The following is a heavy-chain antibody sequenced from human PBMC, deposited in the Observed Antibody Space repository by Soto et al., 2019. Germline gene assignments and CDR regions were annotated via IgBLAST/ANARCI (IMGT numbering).Heavy chain of an antibody. J-gene: IGHJ4*02. CDR1: GGSINSGDYY. V-gene: IGHV4-30-4*01. Sequence: PSETLSLTCTVSGGSINSGDYYWSWIRQPPGEGLECIGYIYYSGSTYYNPSLKSRVTISVDTSKNQFSLKLSSVTAADTAVYYCARVPLYDSSGRSYYFDYWGQGTLVTVSS. CDR2: IYYSGST. D-gene: IGHD3-22*01. CDR3: ARVPLYDSSGRSYYFDY.